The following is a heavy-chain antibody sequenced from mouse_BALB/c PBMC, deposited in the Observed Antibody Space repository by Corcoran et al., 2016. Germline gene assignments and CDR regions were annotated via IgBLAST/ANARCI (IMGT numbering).Heavy chain of an antibody. J-gene: IGHJ4*01. CDR3: AGHPGGVDTAMVFDY. CDR1: GGSISSSSYY. D-gene: IGHD2-2*01. Sequence: QLQESGPGLVKPSETLSLTCTVSGGSISSSSYYWGWIRQPPGKGLEWIGSIYYSGSTYYNSSLKSRVTISVDTSKNQFSLKLSSVTAADTAVYYCAGHPGGVDTAMVFDYWGQGTLVTVSS. CDR2: IYYSGST. V-gene: IGHV3-5*02.